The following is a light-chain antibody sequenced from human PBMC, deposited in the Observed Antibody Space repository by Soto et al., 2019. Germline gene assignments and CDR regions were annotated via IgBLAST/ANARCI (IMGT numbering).Light chain of an antibody. V-gene: IGLV2-14*01. Sequence: QSVLIQPASVSGSPGQSITISCTGTSSDVGGYNYVSWYQQHPGKAPKLMIYDVSNRPSGVSNRFSGSKSGNTASLTISGLQAEDEADYYCSSYTSSSTLSYVFGTGTKVTVL. CDR3: SSYTSSSTLSYV. CDR2: DVS. CDR1: SSDVGGYNY. J-gene: IGLJ1*01.